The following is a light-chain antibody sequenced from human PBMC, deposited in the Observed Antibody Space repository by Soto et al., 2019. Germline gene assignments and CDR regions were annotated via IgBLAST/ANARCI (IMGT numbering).Light chain of an antibody. CDR2: DNN. V-gene: IGLV1-51*01. CDR3: GTWDSTSGV. Sequence: QSVLTQPPSVSAAPGQKVTISCSGSGSNIGSNYVSWFQQLPETAPKVLIYDNNKRPAGVPDRFSGSKSGTSATLGITGLQTGDEADYYCGTWDSTSGVFGGGTKLTVL. J-gene: IGLJ3*02. CDR1: GSNIGSNY.